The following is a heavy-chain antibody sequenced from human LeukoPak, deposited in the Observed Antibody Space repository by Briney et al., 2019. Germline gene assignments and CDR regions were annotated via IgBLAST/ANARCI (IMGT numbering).Heavy chain of an antibody. CDR1: GFSFSSYA. CDR2: IISSGAGT. J-gene: IGHJ4*02. CDR3: ANLPLTGYYGFDS. Sequence: PGGSLRLSCAASGFSFSSYAMSWVRQAPGKGLEWVSGIISSGAGTNYADSVRGRFTISRDNSKNTLYLQMNSLRAEDTAVYYCANLPLTGYYGFDSWGQGTPVTVSS. D-gene: IGHD3-9*01. V-gene: IGHV3-23*01.